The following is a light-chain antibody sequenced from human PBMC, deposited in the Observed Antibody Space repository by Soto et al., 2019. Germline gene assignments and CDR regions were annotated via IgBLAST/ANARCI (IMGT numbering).Light chain of an antibody. V-gene: IGLV2-23*02. Sequence: QSVLSQPASVSGSPGQSISISCTGTSSDVGNYNLVSRYQYHPGKAPKLIIYEVSRWPSGVSSRFSGSKSDNTASLTISGLQAEDEADYYCCSYTTSKTLVFGGGTKLTVL. CDR1: SSDVGNYNL. CDR3: CSYTTSKTLV. J-gene: IGLJ3*02. CDR2: EVS.